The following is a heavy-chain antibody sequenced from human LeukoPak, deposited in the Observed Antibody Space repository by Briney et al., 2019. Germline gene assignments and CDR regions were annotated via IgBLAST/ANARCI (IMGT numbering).Heavy chain of an antibody. V-gene: IGHV3-23*01. CDR3: AKDLTTMIVVVSPDYFDY. D-gene: IGHD3-22*01. Sequence: GGSLRLSCAASGFTFSSHGMSWVRQAPGKGLEWVSAISGSGGSTYYADSVKGRFTISRDNSKNTLYLQMNSLGAEDTAVYYCAKDLTTMIVVVSPDYFDYWGQGTLVTVSS. CDR1: GFTFSSHG. J-gene: IGHJ4*02. CDR2: ISGSGGST.